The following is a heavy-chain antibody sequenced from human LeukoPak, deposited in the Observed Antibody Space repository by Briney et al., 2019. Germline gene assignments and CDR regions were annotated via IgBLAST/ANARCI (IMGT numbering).Heavy chain of an antibody. CDR2: INYSGST. Sequence: SETLSLTCAVYGGSFSGYYWSWIRQPPGKGLEWIGEINYSGSTNYNPSLKSRVTISVDTSKNQFSLKLSSVTAADTAVYYCARRIRQLVDFYYYYGMDVWGQGTTVTVSS. CDR1: GGSFSGYY. V-gene: IGHV4-34*01. CDR3: ARRIRQLVDFYYYYGMDV. D-gene: IGHD6-6*01. J-gene: IGHJ6*02.